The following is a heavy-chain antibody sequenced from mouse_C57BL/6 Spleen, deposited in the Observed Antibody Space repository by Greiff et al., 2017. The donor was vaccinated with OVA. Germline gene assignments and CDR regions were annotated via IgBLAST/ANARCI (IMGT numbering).Heavy chain of an antibody. CDR3: TRELGRGFDY. V-gene: IGHV5-9-1*02. Sequence: EVQRVESGAGLVKPGGSLTLSCAASGFTFSSYAMSWVRQTPEKRLEWVAYISSGGDYIYYADTVKGRFTISRDNARNTLYLQMSSLKSEDTAMYYCTRELGRGFDYWGQGTTLTVSS. CDR2: ISSGGDYI. J-gene: IGHJ2*01. D-gene: IGHD4-1*01. CDR1: GFTFSSYA.